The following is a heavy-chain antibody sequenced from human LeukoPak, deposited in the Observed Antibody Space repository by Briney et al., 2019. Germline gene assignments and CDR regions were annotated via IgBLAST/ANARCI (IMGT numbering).Heavy chain of an antibody. CDR3: ARQRSPYGMDV. CDR1: GLTVSTNY. Sequence: PGGSLRLSCAAPGLTVSTNYMSWVRQTPGKGLEWVSVIHSGGTTYYADSVKGRFTTSRDNSKNTLYLQINSLRAEDTAVYYCARQRSPYGMDVWGQGTTVTVSS. J-gene: IGHJ6*02. V-gene: IGHV3-53*01. CDR2: IHSGGTT.